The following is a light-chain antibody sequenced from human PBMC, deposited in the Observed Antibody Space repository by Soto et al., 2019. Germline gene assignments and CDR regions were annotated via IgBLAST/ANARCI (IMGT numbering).Light chain of an antibody. CDR2: GAS. CDR3: QQYSSSPLT. CDR1: QSVTKNY. V-gene: IGKV3-20*01. J-gene: IGKJ1*01. Sequence: EIVLTHSPGTLSLSPGEGATLSCRASQSVTKNYLAWYQHKPGQAPRLVIYGASSRATGIPDRFSASGSGTDFTLTISRLEPEDFAVYYCQQYSSSPLTFGQGTKVEI.